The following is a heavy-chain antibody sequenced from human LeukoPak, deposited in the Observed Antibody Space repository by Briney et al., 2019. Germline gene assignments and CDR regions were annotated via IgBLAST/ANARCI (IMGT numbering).Heavy chain of an antibody. CDR1: GYTFTGYY. Sequence: GASVKVSCKASGYTFTGYYMHWVRQAPGQGLEWMGWINPNSGGTNYAQKFQGRVTMTRDTSISTAYMELSRLRSDDTAVYYCARDRGGYYYDSSGYYYVGFDAFDIWGQGTMVTVSS. V-gene: IGHV1-2*02. CDR2: INPNSGGT. D-gene: IGHD3-22*01. J-gene: IGHJ3*02. CDR3: ARDRGGYYYDSSGYYYVGFDAFDI.